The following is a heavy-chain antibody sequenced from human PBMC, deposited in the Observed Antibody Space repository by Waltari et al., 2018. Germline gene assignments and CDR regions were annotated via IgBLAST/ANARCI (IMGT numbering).Heavy chain of an antibody. D-gene: IGHD6-13*01. CDR2: MNPNSGNT. CDR1: GYTFTSYD. V-gene: IGHV1-8*01. J-gene: IGHJ6*02. CDR3: ARDLGAAAGTGYGMDV. Sequence: QVQLVQSGAEVKKPGASVKVSCRASGYTFTSYDINWVRQATGQGLEWMGWMNPNSGNTDYAQKFQGRVTITADKSTSTAYMELSSLRSEDTAVYYCARDLGAAAGTGYGMDVWGQGTTVTVSS.